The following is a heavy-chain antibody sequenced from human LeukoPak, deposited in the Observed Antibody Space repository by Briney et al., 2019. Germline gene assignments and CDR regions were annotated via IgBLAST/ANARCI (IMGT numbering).Heavy chain of an antibody. CDR3: ARGYCSGGSCYSDY. CDR1: GFTFSSYW. J-gene: IGHJ4*02. V-gene: IGHV3-74*01. CDR2: INSDGSST. Sequence: GGSLRLSCAASGFTFSSYWMHWVRQAPGEGLVWVSRINSDGSSTSYADSVKGRFTISRDNAKNTLYLQMNSLRAEDTAVYYCARGYCSGGSCYSDYWGQGTLVTVSS. D-gene: IGHD2-15*01.